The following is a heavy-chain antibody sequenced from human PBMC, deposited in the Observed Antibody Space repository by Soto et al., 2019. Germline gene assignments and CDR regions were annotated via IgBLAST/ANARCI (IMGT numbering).Heavy chain of an antibody. CDR2: ISGSGGST. Sequence: GCLRLTCSASGFTFSSYAMSWVRQAPGKGLEWVSAISGSGGSTYYADSVKGRFTISRDNSKNTLYLQMNSLRAEDTAVYYCAKEFNEFIFGVVIPAFWGQGTLVTVYS. J-gene: IGHJ4*02. CDR1: GFTFSSYA. D-gene: IGHD3-3*01. CDR3: AKEFNEFIFGVVIPAF. V-gene: IGHV3-23*01.